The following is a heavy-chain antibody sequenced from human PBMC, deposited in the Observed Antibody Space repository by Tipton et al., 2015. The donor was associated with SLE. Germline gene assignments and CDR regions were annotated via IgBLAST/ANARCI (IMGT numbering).Heavy chain of an antibody. CDR2: ISYDGSNK. V-gene: IGHV3-30-3*01. J-gene: IGHJ3*02. Sequence: SLRLSCAASGFTFSSYAMHWVRQAPGKGLEWVAVISYDGSNKYYADSVKGRFTISRDNSKNTLYLQMNSLRAEDTAVYYCARPYYYDSSGYSYTNGAFDIWGQGTMVTVSS. CDR3: ARPYYYDSSGYSYTNGAFDI. D-gene: IGHD3-22*01. CDR1: GFTFSSYA.